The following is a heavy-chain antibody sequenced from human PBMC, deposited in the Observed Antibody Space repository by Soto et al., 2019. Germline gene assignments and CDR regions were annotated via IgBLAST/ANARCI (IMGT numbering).Heavy chain of an antibody. D-gene: IGHD3-10*01. CDR3: ARGYITMVRGVINYGMDV. CDR2: IYYSGST. CDR1: GGSISSGGYY. J-gene: IGHJ6*02. V-gene: IGHV4-31*03. Sequence: SETLSLTCTVSGGSISSGGYYWSWIRQHPGKGREWIGYIYYSGSTYYNPSLKSRVTISVDTSKNQFSLKLSSVTAADTAVYYCARGYITMVRGVINYGMDVWGQGTTVTVSS.